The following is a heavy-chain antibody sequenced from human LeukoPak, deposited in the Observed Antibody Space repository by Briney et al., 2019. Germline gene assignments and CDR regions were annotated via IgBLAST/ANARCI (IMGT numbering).Heavy chain of an antibody. CDR2: IRYDGSNE. J-gene: IGHJ4*02. CDR3: AKNEVWWLPDS. Sequence: SGGSLRLFCAASGFTFSNFGMHWVRHAPGKGLERVAFIRYDGSNEYYADSVKGRFTISRDNSKNTLYLQMNSLRADDTALYYCAKNEVWWLPDSWGQGTLVTVSS. CDR1: GFTFSNFG. D-gene: IGHD5-12*01. V-gene: IGHV3-30*02.